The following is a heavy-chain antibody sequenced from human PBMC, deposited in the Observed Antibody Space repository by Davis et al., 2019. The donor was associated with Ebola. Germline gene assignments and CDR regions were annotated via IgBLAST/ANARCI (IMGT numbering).Heavy chain of an antibody. CDR1: GFTFSSYG. CDR2: IRYDGSNK. CDR3: AKDSVVVAALYYYYGMDV. Sequence: PGGSLRLSCAASGFTFSSYGMHWVRQAPGKGLEWVAFIRYDGSNKYYADSVKGRFTISRDNSKNTLYLQMNSLRAEDTAVYYCAKDSVVVAALYYYYGMDVWGQGTTVTVSS. V-gene: IGHV3-30*02. D-gene: IGHD2-15*01. J-gene: IGHJ6*02.